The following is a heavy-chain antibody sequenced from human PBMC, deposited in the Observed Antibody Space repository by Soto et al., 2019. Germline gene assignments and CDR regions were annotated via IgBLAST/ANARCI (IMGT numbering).Heavy chain of an antibody. J-gene: IGHJ6*02. CDR1: GYRFTNYW. Sequence: GESLKISCKGSGYRFTNYWIGWVRQMPGKGLECMGIIYPDDSDTRYSPSFQGQVTISVDKSISTAYLQWSSLKASDTAMYYCARAYTSTEAMDVWGQGTTVTVSS. V-gene: IGHV5-51*01. CDR3: ARAYTSTEAMDV. CDR2: IYPDDSDT. D-gene: IGHD6-13*01.